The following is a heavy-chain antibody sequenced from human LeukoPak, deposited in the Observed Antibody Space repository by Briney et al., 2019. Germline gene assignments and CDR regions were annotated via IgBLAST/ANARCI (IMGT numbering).Heavy chain of an antibody. D-gene: IGHD3-3*01. CDR3: ASGYYREGYYYYMDV. CDR1: GYTFTSYY. J-gene: IGHJ6*03. V-gene: IGHV1-46*01. CDR2: INPSGGST. Sequence: GASVKVSCKASGYTFTSYYMHWVRQAPGQGLEWMGIINPSGGSTSYAQKFQGRVTMTRDMSTSTVYMELSSLRSEDTAVYFCASGYYREGYYYYMDVWGKGTTVTVSS.